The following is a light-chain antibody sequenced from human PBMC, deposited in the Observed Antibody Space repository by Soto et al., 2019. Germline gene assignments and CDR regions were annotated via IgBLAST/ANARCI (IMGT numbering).Light chain of an antibody. CDR3: QQYGSSPYT. CDR2: GAS. Sequence: EIVLTQSPGTLSLSSGERATLSCRASQSVNNNYLGWYQQKPGQAPRLLIFGASNRATGIPDRFSGSGSGTDFTLTISRLEPEDFAVYYCQQYGSSPYTFGQGTKVDIK. CDR1: QSVNNNY. J-gene: IGKJ2*01. V-gene: IGKV3-20*01.